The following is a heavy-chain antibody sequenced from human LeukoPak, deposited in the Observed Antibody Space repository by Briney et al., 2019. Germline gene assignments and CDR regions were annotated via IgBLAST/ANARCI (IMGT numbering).Heavy chain of an antibody. J-gene: IGHJ4*02. CDR1: GFPFSFFE. V-gene: IGHV3-48*03. CDR3: ALLAVASDFDY. CDR2: IASSGRTR. D-gene: IGHD6-19*01. Sequence: GGSLRLSCEVSGFPFSFFEINWVRQAPGKGLAWVSNIASSGRTRYYADSVKGRFSISRDNAKNSLYLQMNTLRVEDTGVYYCALLAVASDFDYWGQGALVTVSS.